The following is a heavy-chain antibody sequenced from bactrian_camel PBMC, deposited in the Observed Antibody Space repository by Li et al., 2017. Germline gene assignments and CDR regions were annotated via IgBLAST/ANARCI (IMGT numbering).Heavy chain of an antibody. V-gene: IGHV3S63*01. CDR3: EADSPDYDAAGTHHARTLSLVP. CDR1: GAPLDDFD. D-gene: IGHD6*01. CDR2: ISSDGKT. Sequence: VQLVESGGGSVQAGGSLRLSCRISGAPLDDFDIHWYRQDDGNECQLVSSISSDGKTSYSDSVKGRFTIFQENDKNTVYLEMNNLQAEDTAVYYCEADSPDYDAAGTHHARTLSLVPGVRGPRSPS. J-gene: IGHJ6*01.